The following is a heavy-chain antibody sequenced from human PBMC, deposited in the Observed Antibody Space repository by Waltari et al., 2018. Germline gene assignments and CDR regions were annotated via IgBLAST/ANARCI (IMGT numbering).Heavy chain of an antibody. CDR2: ISSSSSYI. CDR1: GFPFGCYS. V-gene: IGHV3-21*01. J-gene: IGHJ4*02. Sequence: EVQLVESGGGLVKPGGSLRLSCAAPGFPFGCYSMNWVRQAPGKGLEWVSSISSSSSYIYYADSVKGRFTISRDNAKNSLYLQMNSLRAEDTAVYYCARDFDDYWGQGTLVTVSS. CDR3: ARDFDDY.